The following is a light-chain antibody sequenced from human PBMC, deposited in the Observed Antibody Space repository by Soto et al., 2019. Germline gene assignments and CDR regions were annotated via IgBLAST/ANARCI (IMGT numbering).Light chain of an antibody. Sequence: DVRMTQSPSSLSAPSVHTLPIXCRASRTINTYLNWFQQKPGEPPRLLIYGASTLHDGVPSRFSGSGSGADFTLTISGLQPEDFATYYCQQYNSYSWTFGQGTKVDIK. J-gene: IGKJ1*01. CDR2: GAS. CDR1: RTINTY. V-gene: IGKV1-39*01. CDR3: QQYNSYSWT.